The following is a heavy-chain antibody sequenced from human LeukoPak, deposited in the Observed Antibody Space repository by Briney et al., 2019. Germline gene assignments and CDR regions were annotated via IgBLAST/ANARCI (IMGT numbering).Heavy chain of an antibody. J-gene: IGHJ3*02. D-gene: IGHD2-15*01. CDR3: ARDIVVVVAATEAFDI. CDR1: GGSFSGYY. V-gene: IGHV4-34*01. CDR2: INHSGST. Sequence: SETLSLTCAVYGGSFSGYYWSWIRQPPGKGLEWIGEINHSGSTNYNPSLKSRVTISVDTSKNQFSLKLSSVTAADTAVYYCARDIVVVVAATEAFDIWGQGTMDTVSS.